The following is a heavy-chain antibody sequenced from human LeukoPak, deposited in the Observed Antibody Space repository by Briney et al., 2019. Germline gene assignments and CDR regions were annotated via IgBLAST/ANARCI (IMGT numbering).Heavy chain of an antibody. Sequence: SETLSLTCTVSGGSVSSGTYYWSWIRQPPGEGLEWIGYIYYSGSTNYNPSLKSRVTISVYPSKNQFSLKLSSVTAADTAVYYCARVEWFGELSPFDIWGQGTMVTVSS. J-gene: IGHJ3*02. V-gene: IGHV4-61*01. D-gene: IGHD3-10*01. CDR2: IYYSGST. CDR1: GGSVSSGTYY. CDR3: ARVEWFGELSPFDI.